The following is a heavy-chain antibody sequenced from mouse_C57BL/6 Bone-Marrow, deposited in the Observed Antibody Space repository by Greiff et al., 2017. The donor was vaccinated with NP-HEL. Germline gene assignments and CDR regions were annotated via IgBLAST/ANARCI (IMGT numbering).Heavy chain of an antibody. D-gene: IGHD1-1*01. CDR3: PRCGHYYGRSYLDWYFDV. V-gene: IGHV1-9*01. CDR2: FLPGSCST. Sequence: QVQLKESGAELMKPGASVKLSCKATGYTFTGYWIEWVKQRPGHGLEWIGEFLPGSCSTNYNEKFKGKATFTADTSSNTAYMQLSRLTTEDSAIYDCPRCGHYYGRSYLDWYFDVWGPGTTVTVSS. J-gene: IGHJ1*01. CDR1: GYTFTGYW.